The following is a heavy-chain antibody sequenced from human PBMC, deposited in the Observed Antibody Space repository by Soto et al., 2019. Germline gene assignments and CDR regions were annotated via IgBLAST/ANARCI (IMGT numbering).Heavy chain of an antibody. V-gene: IGHV3-9*01. Sequence: EVQLVESGGGLVQPGRSLRLSCAASGFTFDDYAMHWVRQAPGKGLEWVSGISWNSGSIGYADSVKGRFTISRDNAKNSLYLQMNSLRAEDTAVYYCARGGDIVVVVSATPSWFDPWGQGTLVTVSS. D-gene: IGHD2-15*01. CDR2: ISWNSGSI. CDR3: ARGGDIVVVVSATPSWFDP. CDR1: GFTFDDYA. J-gene: IGHJ5*02.